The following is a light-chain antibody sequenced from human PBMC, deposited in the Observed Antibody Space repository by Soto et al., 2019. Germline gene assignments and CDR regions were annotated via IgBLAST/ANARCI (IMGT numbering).Light chain of an antibody. J-gene: IGLJ1*01. CDR2: EVS. CDR1: SIDVGGYDY. V-gene: IGLV2-14*01. CDR3: NSYTAATTLPYV. Sequence: QSALTQPASVSGSPGQSITISCTGTSIDVGGYDYVSWYQHYPGKAPKLIIYEVSARPLGVSSRFSGSKSDNTASLTISGLQSEDEADYYCNSYTAATTLPYVFGTGTKLTVL.